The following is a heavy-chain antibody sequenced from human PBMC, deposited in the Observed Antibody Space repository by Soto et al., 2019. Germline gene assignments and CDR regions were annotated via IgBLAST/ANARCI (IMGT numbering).Heavy chain of an antibody. D-gene: IGHD5-12*01. J-gene: IGHJ3*02. V-gene: IGHV3-53*04. Sequence: GGSMSLSCAASGFTVSSYYMSWVRQAPGKGLEWVSVIYSGGSTYYADSVKGRFTISRHNSKNTLYLQMNSLRAEDTAVYYCARGSVVADDAFDIWGQGTMVTVSS. CDR1: GFTVSSYY. CDR3: ARGSVVADDAFDI. CDR2: IYSGGST.